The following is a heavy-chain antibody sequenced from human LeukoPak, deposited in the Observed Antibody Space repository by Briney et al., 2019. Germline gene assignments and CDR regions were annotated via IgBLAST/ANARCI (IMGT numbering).Heavy chain of an antibody. CDR3: ARDAPRIDAFDI. D-gene: IGHD2-15*01. Sequence: NPSESLSLTCTVSGGSISSSSYYWGWIRQPPGKGLEWIGSIYYSGSTYYNPSLKSRVTISVDTSKNQFSLKLSSVTAADTAVYYCARDAPRIDAFDIWGQGTMVTVSS. J-gene: IGHJ3*02. CDR2: IYYSGST. CDR1: GGSISSSSYY. V-gene: IGHV4-39*07.